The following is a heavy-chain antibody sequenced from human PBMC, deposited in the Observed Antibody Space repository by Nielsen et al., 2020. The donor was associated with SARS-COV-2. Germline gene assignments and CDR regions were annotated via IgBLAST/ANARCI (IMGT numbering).Heavy chain of an antibody. D-gene: IGHD3/OR15-3a*01. J-gene: IGHJ5*02. Sequence: GGSLRLSCEGSGFTVSSHGMHWVRQPTGKGLEWVAHMWYHGGNENYADSVRGRFTISRDISKNTVYLQMNSLKVEDTAVYYCARDLTFGAYWFDPWGQGTLVTVSS. CDR2: MWYHGGNE. CDR1: GFTVSSHG. CDR3: ARDLTFGAYWFDP. V-gene: IGHV3-33*01.